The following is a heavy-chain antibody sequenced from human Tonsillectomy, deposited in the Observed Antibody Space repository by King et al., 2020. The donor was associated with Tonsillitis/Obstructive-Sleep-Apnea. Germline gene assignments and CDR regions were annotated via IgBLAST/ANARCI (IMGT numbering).Heavy chain of an antibody. CDR3: ANPPTYYDFWSGLSHYYMDV. Sequence: VQLVESGGGLVQPGGSLRLSCAASGFTFSSYAMSWVRQAPGKGLEWVSAISGSGGSTYYADSVKGRFTISRDNSKNTLSLQMNSLRAEDTAVYYCANPPTYYDFWSGLSHYYMDVWGKGTTVTVSS. D-gene: IGHD3-3*01. V-gene: IGHV3-23*04. CDR2: ISGSGGST. CDR1: GFTFSSYA. J-gene: IGHJ6*03.